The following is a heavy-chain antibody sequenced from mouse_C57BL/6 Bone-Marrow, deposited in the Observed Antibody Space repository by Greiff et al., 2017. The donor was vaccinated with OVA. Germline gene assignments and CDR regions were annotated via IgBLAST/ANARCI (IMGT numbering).Heavy chain of an antibody. V-gene: IGHV1-74*01. CDR2: IHPSDSDT. Sequence: VKLQESGAELVKPGASVSVSCKASGYSFTSYWMHWVKQSPGQGLEWIGRIHPSDSDTNYNQKFTGKATLTVDKSSSTAYMQLSSLTSEETAVSDCANPGDGYPYNGAMDYWGQGTSVTVSS. J-gene: IGHJ4*01. CDR1: GYSFTSYW. CDR3: ANPGDGYPYNGAMDY. D-gene: IGHD2-3*01.